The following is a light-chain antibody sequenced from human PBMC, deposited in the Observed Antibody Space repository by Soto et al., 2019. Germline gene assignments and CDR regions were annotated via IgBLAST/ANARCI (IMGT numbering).Light chain of an antibody. CDR1: SNNVGSYNL. V-gene: IGLV2-23*01. CDR3: YSYAGSNTYV. CDR2: EDS. J-gene: IGLJ1*01. Sequence: QSALTQPASVSGSPGQSITISCTGTSNNVGSYNLVSWYQQHPGKAPKLMIYEDSKRPSGVSNRFSGSKSGDTASLTISGLQAEDEADYYCYSYAGSNTYVFGTGTKLTVL.